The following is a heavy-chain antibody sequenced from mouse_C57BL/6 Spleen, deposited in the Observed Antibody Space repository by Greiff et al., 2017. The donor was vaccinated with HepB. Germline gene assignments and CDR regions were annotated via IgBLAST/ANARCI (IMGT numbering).Heavy chain of an antibody. D-gene: IGHD5-5*01. Sequence: VQLQQSGAELVKPGASVKMSCKASGYTFTSYWITWVKQRPGQGLEWIGDIYPGSGSTNYNEKFKRKATLTVDTSSSTAYMQLSSLTSEDSAVYYCALRLPPMDYWGQGTSVTVSS. CDR2: IYPGSGST. V-gene: IGHV1-55*01. CDR3: ALRLPPMDY. J-gene: IGHJ4*01. CDR1: GYTFTSYW.